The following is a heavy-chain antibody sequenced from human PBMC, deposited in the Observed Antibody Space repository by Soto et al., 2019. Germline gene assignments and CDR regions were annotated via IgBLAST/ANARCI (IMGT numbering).Heavy chain of an antibody. J-gene: IGHJ4*02. V-gene: IGHV4-59*12. D-gene: IGHD4-17*01. CDR3: ARLDSGDHGLDY. CDR1: GGSISSYY. CDR2: IYHSGST. Sequence: SETLSLTCTVSGGSISSYYWSWIRQPPGKGLEWNGYIYHSGSTYYNPNLKSRITISVDRSQNQFSLKLSSVTAADTAVYYCARLDSGDHGLDYWGQGTLVTVSS.